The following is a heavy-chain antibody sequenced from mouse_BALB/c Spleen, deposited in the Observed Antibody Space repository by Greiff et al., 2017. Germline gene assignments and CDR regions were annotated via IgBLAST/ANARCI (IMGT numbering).Heavy chain of an antibody. CDR2: IWGGGST. D-gene: IGHD2-1*01. CDR1: GFSLTDYG. J-gene: IGHJ4*01. V-gene: IGHV2-6-5*01. Sequence: QVQLKQSGPGLVAPSQSLSITCTVSGFSLTDYGVSWIRQPPGKGLEWLGVIWGGGSTYYNSALKSRLSISKDNSKIHVFLKMNSLQTDDTAMYYCAKHYGNYVGSAMDYWGQGTSDTGSS. CDR3: AKHYGNYVGSAMDY.